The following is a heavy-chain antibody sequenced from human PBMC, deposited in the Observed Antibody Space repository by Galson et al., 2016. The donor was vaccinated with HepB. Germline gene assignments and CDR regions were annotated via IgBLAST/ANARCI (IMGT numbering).Heavy chain of an antibody. CDR1: GFTFSSHA. V-gene: IGHV3-30-3*01. CDR3: ARGRGDTDRYYYFYYGMDV. J-gene: IGHJ6*02. CDR2: LSSDGSNK. D-gene: IGHD3-16*01. Sequence: SLRLSCAASGFTFSSHAMYWVRQAPGKGLEWVATLSSDGSNKYYADSVRGQFSISRDTSNTTLSLPMNSLRHEDTAVYYCARGRGDTDRYYYFYYGMDVWGQGTAVTVSS.